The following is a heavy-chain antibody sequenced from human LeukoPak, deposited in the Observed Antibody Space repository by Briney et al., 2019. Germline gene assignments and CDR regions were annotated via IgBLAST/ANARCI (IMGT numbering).Heavy chain of an antibody. CDR3: ATPRGSSGWYDSLDY. Sequence: ASVKVSCKASGYTFTSYGISWVRQAPGQGLEWMGWISAYNGSTNYAQKLQGRVTMTTDTSTSTAYMELRSLRSDDTAVYYCATPRGSSGWYDSLDYWGQGTLVTVSS. V-gene: IGHV1-18*01. CDR1: GYTFTSYG. D-gene: IGHD6-19*01. J-gene: IGHJ4*02. CDR2: ISAYNGST.